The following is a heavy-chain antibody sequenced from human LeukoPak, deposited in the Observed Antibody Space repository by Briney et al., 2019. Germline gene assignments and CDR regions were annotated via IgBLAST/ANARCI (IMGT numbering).Heavy chain of an antibody. V-gene: IGHV1-24*01. CDR1: GYTLTELS. J-gene: IGHJ4*02. CDR3: ATLPVGATIVDY. CDR2: FDPEDGET. Sequence: RASVKVSCKVSGYTLTELSMHWVRQAPGKGPEWMGGFDPEDGETIYAQKFQGRVTMTEDTSTDTAYMELSSLRSEDTAVYYCATLPVGATIVDYWGQGTLVTVSS. D-gene: IGHD1-26*01.